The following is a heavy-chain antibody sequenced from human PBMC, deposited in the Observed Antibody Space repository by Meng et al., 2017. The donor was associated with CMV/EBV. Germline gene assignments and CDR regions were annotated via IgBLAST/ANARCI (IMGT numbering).Heavy chain of an antibody. J-gene: IGHJ4*02. Sequence: QGPRQESGPGRVKHSQTLSLTCTVSGGSISSGDYYWSWIRQPPGKGLEWIGYIYYSGSTYYNPSLKSRVTISVDTSKDQFSLKLSSVTAADTAVYYCARVTSRVAGAFDYWGQGTLVTVSS. CDR2: IYYSGST. CDR1: GGSISSGDYY. CDR3: ARVTSRVAGAFDY. V-gene: IGHV4-30-4*08. D-gene: IGHD1-14*01.